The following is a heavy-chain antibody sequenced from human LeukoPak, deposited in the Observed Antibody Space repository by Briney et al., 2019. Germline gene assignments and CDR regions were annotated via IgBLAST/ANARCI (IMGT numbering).Heavy chain of an antibody. Sequence: SETLSLTCSVSGGSISHYSWSWIRQPPGKGLEWIGYIDYGGSSSYNPSLKSRVTISLDTSKNQFSLNLSSVTAADTAVYYCARDRGQWYFDLWGRGTLLTVSS. J-gene: IGHJ2*01. V-gene: IGHV4-59*01. CDR3: ARDRGQWYFDL. CDR1: GGSISHYS. CDR2: IDYGGSS.